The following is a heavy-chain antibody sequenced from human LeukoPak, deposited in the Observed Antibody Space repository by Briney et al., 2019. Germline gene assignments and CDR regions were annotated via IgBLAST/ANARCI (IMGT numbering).Heavy chain of an antibody. CDR2: IYYGGST. CDR3: ARGPDFFWSGYYRSNWCDP. Sequence: SETLSLTWTVSDGSITSYYWGWFRRPPGRGRGGIGDIYYGGSTNSNPSLRSGVTISVDTSTKPFSLSLGTGTAPSTAVYYGARGPDFFWSGYYRSNWCDPWGQGTLGTVSS. D-gene: IGHD3-3*01. J-gene: IGHJ5*02. CDR1: DGSITSYY. V-gene: IGHV4-59*12.